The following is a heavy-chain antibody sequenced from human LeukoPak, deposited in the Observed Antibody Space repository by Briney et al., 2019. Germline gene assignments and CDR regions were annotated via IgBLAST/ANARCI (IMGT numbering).Heavy chain of an antibody. CDR2: IQYDGSNK. D-gene: IGHD2-2*01. CDR1: GFTFSSYG. J-gene: IGHJ6*03. V-gene: IGHV3-30*02. Sequence: PGGSLTLSCAASGFTFSSYGMHWVRQAPGKALEWVAFIQYDGSNKYYADSVKGRFTISRDNSKNTLYLQMNSLRAEDTAVYYCARGYCSSTSCYGDYYYMDVWGKGTTVTVSS. CDR3: ARGYCSSTSCYGDYYYMDV.